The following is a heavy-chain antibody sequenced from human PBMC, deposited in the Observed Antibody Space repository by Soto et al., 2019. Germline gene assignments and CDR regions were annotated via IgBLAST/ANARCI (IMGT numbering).Heavy chain of an antibody. CDR3: ASGINYYASGDDAFDI. J-gene: IGHJ3*02. Sequence: QVQLVQSGAEVKKPGASVKVSCKASGYTFTSYDINWVRQATGQGLEWMGWMNPNSGNTGYAQKVXGXAXMXXNTSISTAYMELSSLRSEDTAVYYCASGINYYASGDDAFDIWGQGTMVTVSS. CDR2: MNPNSGNT. V-gene: IGHV1-8*01. D-gene: IGHD3-10*01. CDR1: GYTFTSYD.